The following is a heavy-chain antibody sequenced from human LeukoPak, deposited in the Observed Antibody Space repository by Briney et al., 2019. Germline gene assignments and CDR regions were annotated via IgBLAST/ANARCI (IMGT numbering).Heavy chain of an antibody. D-gene: IGHD3-22*01. Sequence: GGSLRLSCVASGFTFSSYGMHWVRQAPGKGLEWVAVIWYDGTNKYYADFVKGRFTISRDSSKNTLYLQMNSLRAEDTAVYYCARAAYDNSGYLTLWGQGTLVTVSS. CDR2: IWYDGTNK. V-gene: IGHV3-33*01. CDR1: GFTFSSYG. J-gene: IGHJ4*02. CDR3: ARAAYDNSGYLTL.